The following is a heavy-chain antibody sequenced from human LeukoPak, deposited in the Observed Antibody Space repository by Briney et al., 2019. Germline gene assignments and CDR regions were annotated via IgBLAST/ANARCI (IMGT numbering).Heavy chain of an antibody. CDR1: GYTFTGYE. CDR3: ARGDLDWLPLWFDP. V-gene: IGHV1-8*02. D-gene: IGHD3-9*01. J-gene: IGHJ5*02. Sequence: ASVKVSCKASGYTFTGYEIHWVRQATGQGLEWKGWMNPKSGNSAYAQKFQGRVTMTRNTSISTAYMELRSLMSEDTAMYYCARGDLDWLPLWFDPWGQGTLVTVSS. CDR2: MNPKSGNS.